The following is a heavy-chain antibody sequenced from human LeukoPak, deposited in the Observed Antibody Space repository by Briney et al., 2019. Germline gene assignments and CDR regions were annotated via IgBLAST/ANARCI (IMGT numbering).Heavy chain of an antibody. V-gene: IGHV4-30-2*01. J-gene: IGHJ3*02. CDR3: ARRRDNWNYPDAFDI. CDR1: GGSISSGGYS. Sequence: SETLSLTCAVSGGSISSGGYSWRWIRQPPGTGLEWLGYIYHSGSTYYNPSLKSRVTISVDRSKNQFSLKLSSVTAADTAVYYCARRRDNWNYPDAFDIWGQGTMVTVSS. D-gene: IGHD1-7*01. CDR2: IYHSGST.